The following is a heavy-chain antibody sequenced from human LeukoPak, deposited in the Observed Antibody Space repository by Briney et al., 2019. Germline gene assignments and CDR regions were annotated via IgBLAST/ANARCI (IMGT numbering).Heavy chain of an antibody. D-gene: IGHD3-22*01. V-gene: IGHV4-59*08. CDR2: IDYSGRT. CDR3: ARRKDSSRWNGRDDWFDP. J-gene: IGHJ5*02. CDR1: GDSIRNYY. Sequence: SETLSLTCTVSGDSIRNYYWNWIRQTLGKGLEWIGYIDYSGRTLYNPSFESRVTISRDTSKTQFSLKLSSVTAADTAVYYCARRKDSSRWNGRDDWFDPWGQGTLVTVSS.